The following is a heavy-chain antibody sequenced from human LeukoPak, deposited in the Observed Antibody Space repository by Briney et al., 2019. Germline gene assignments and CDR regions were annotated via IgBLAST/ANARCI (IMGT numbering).Heavy chain of an antibody. J-gene: IGHJ4*02. CDR3: ARLTIGDYGDRESGFDY. Sequence: GGSLRLSCTVSGVTVSSNSMSWVRQAPGKGLEWVSFIYSDNTHYSDSVKGRFTISRDNSKNTLYLQMNSLRAEDAAVYYCARLTIGDYGDRESGFDYWGQGTLVTVSS. D-gene: IGHD4-17*01. CDR1: GVTVSSNS. CDR2: IYSDNT. V-gene: IGHV3-53*01.